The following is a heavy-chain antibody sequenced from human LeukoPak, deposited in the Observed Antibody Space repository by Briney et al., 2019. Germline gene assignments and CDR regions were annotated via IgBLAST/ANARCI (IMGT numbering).Heavy chain of an antibody. J-gene: IGHJ4*02. Sequence: SETLSLTCAVYGGSFSGYYWSWIRQPPGKGLEWIGEINHSGSTNYNPSLKSLVTISVDTAKNQFSLKLSSVTAADTAVYYCARAKKRIYGSGSYYNDYWGQGTLVTASS. V-gene: IGHV4-34*01. CDR2: INHSGST. CDR3: ARAKKRIYGSGSYYNDY. CDR1: GGSFSGYY. D-gene: IGHD3-10*01.